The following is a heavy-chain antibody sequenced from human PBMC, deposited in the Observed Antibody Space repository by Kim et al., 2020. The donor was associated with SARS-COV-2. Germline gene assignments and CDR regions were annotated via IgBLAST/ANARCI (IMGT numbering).Heavy chain of an antibody. CDR3: ARLNVGSPFDP. J-gene: IGHJ5*02. D-gene: IGHD6-13*01. CDR2: IYHDGSN. Sequence: SETLSLTCTVSGGSISSYYWGWIRQPPGKGLEYIGCIYHDGSNYYNPSLKSRVTIYMDTSKNQFFLKLSSVTAADTAVYYCARLNVGSPFDPWGQETLVTVSS. V-gene: IGHV4-39*01. CDR1: GGSISSYY.